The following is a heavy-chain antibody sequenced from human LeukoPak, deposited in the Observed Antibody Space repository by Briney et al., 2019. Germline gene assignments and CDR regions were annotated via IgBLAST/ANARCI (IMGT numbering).Heavy chain of an antibody. CDR1: GGSFSGYY. D-gene: IGHD2-2*01. V-gene: IGHV4-34*01. CDR3: ARGRVVVPAASNWFDP. CDR2: INHSGST. J-gene: IGHJ5*02. Sequence: SETLSLTCAVYGGSFSGYYWSWIRQPPGKGLEWIGEINHSGSTNYNPSLKSRVTISVDTSKNQFSLKLSSVTAADTAVYYCARGRVVVPAASNWFDPWGQGTLVTVSS.